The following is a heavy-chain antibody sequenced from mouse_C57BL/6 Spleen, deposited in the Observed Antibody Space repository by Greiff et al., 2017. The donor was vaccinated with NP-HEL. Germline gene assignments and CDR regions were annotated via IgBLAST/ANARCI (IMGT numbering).Heavy chain of an antibody. CDR1: GYAFSSSW. J-gene: IGHJ2*01. Sequence: QVQLKESGPELVKPGASVKISCKASGYAFSSSWMNWVKQRPGKGLEWIGRIYPGDGDTNYNGKFKGKATLTADKSSSTAYMQLSSLTSEDSAVYFCARGRQLRYFDYWGQGTTLTVSS. V-gene: IGHV1-82*01. CDR2: IYPGDGDT. D-gene: IGHD3-2*02. CDR3: ARGRQLRYFDY.